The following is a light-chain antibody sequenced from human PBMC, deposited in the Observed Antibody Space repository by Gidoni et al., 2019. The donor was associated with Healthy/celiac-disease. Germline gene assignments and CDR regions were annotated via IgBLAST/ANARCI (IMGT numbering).Light chain of an antibody. CDR3: NSRDSSGNHQGV. Sequence: SSELTQDPAVSVALGQTVRSTCQGDSLRSYYASWYQQKPGQAPVLVIYSKNNRPSGIPDRFSGSSSGNTASLTITGAQAEDEADYYCNSRDSSGNHQGVFGGGTKLTVL. CDR2: SKN. V-gene: IGLV3-19*01. CDR1: SLRSYY. J-gene: IGLJ2*01.